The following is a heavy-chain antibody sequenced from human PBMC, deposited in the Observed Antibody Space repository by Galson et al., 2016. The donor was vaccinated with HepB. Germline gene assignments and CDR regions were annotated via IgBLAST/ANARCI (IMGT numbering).Heavy chain of an antibody. CDR2: ISSSSSYI. CDR1: GFTFSSYS. V-gene: IGHV3-21*01. Sequence: LRLSCAASGFTFSSYSMNWVRQAPGKGLEWVSSISSSSSYIYYADSVKGRFTISRDNAKNSLYLQMNSLRAEDTAVYYCTRGDIVGAIFDYWGQGTLVTVSS. J-gene: IGHJ4*02. CDR3: TRGDIVGAIFDY. D-gene: IGHD1-26*01.